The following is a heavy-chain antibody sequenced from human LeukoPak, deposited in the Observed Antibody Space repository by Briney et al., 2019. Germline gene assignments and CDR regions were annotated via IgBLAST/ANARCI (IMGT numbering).Heavy chain of an antibody. D-gene: IGHD6-19*01. CDR1: GFTFTTYW. J-gene: IGHJ4*02. V-gene: IGHV3-7*01. CDR2: IKQDGSEK. Sequence: GGSLRLSCAASGFTFTTYWMTWVRQAPGKGLEWVASIKQDGSEKFYVDSVKGRFAISRDNAKNSLSLQMNSLRAEDTAVYYCARERTYSSAWTPLDYFDYWGQGTLVTVSS. CDR3: ARERTYSSAWTPLDYFDY.